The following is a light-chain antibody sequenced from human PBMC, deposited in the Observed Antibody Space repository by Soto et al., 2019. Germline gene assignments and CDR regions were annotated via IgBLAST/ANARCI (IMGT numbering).Light chain of an antibody. CDR3: AAWDDSLSGYV. V-gene: IGLV1-47*01. Sequence: QSVLTQPLSASRTPGQRVTTSCSGSSSNIGSNYVYWYQQLPGTAPKLLIYRNNQRPSGVPDRFSGSKSGTSASLAISGLRSDDEADYYCAAWDDSLSGYVFGTGTKVTVL. CDR1: SSNIGSNY. J-gene: IGLJ1*01. CDR2: RNN.